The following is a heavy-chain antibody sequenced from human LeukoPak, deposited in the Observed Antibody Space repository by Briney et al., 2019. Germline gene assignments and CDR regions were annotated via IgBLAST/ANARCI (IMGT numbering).Heavy chain of an antibody. Sequence: PGGSLTLSFAVSGFTFSSHVVSWVRQAPGKGLEGVSGISASGGTTYYAHSVMGRPTISTDNSKNTLYLQMNRLTAAGTAVYYCAKSRGSDTGFYFDYWGQGTLVTVS. V-gene: IGHV3-23*01. D-gene: IGHD2-21*02. J-gene: IGHJ4*02. CDR2: ISASGGTT. CDR1: GFTFSSHV. CDR3: AKSRGSDTGFYFDY.